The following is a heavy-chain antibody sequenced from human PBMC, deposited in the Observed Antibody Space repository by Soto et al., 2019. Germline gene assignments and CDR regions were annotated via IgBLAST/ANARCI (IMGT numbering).Heavy chain of an antibody. D-gene: IGHD6-19*01. CDR3: ASTISVAVGHAFDI. CDR2: ISAYNGNT. Sequence: GASVKVSCKASGYTFTSYGISWVRQAPGQGLEWMGWISAYNGNTNYAQKLQGRVTMTTDTSTSTAYMELRSLRSDDTAVYYCASTISVAVGHAFDICGQGTMVTVSS. J-gene: IGHJ3*02. CDR1: GYTFTSYG. V-gene: IGHV1-18*01.